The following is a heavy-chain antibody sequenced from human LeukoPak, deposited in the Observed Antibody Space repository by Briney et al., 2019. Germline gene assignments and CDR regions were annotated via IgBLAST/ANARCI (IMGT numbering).Heavy chain of an antibody. CDR2: ISGSGGST. D-gene: IGHD3-3*01. CDR3: ARVEPYYDFWSGYDNWFDP. CDR1: GFTFSSYA. V-gene: IGHV3-23*01. J-gene: IGHJ5*02. Sequence: GGSLRLSCAASGFTFSSYAMSWVRQAPGKGLEWVSAISGSGGSTYYADSVKGRFTISRDNAKNSLSLQMNSLRAEDTAVYYCARVEPYYDFWSGYDNWFDPWGQGTLVTVSS.